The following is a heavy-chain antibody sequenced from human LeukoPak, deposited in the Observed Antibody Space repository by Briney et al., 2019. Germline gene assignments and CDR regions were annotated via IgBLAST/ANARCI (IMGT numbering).Heavy chain of an antibody. CDR3: ARTDYDTSGYYSRWFDP. J-gene: IGHJ5*02. Sequence: SVKVSCKASGGTFSSYAISWVRQAPGQGLEWMGGIIPIFGTANYAQKFQGRVTMTTDTSTSTAYMELRSLRSDDTAVYYCARTDYDTSGYYSRWFDPWGQGTLVTVSS. CDR2: IIPIFGTA. CDR1: GGTFSSYA. V-gene: IGHV1-69*05. D-gene: IGHD3-22*01.